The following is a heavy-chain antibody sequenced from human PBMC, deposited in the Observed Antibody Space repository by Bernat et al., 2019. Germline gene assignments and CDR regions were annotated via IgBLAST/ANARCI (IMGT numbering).Heavy chain of an antibody. V-gene: IGHV2-26*01. CDR1: GFSLSNARMG. CDR3: ARMREDYGDYVPFDY. J-gene: IGHJ4*02. Sequence: QVTLKESGPVLVKPTETLTLTCTVSGFSLSNARMGVSWIRQPPGKALEWLAHIISNDEKSYSTSLKSRLTISKDTSKSQVVLTMTNMDPVDTATYYCARMREDYGDYVPFDYWGQSTLVTVSS. D-gene: IGHD4-17*01. CDR2: IISNDEK.